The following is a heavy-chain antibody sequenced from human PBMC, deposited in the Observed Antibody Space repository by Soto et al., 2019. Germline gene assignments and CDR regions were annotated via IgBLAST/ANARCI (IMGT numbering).Heavy chain of an antibody. Sequence: QVQLVQSGAEVKKPGTSVKVSCKASGYTFTTYAMHWVRQAPGQRLEWMGWIDAGNGNTKYSQKFQGRVTITRDTSASTAYMELSSLRSEDTALHYCATEHFRTGLFDSWGQGTLVTVSS. CDR1: GYTFTTYA. CDR2: IDAGNGNT. D-gene: IGHD3-9*01. CDR3: ATEHFRTGLFDS. V-gene: IGHV1-3*01. J-gene: IGHJ4*02.